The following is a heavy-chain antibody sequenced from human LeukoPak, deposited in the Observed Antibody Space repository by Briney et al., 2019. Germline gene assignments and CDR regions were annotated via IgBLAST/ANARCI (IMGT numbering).Heavy chain of an antibody. CDR1: GFTFSSYG. CDR3: ARDLRGPTDY. CDR2: IWYDGSNK. Sequence: GRSLRLSCAASGFTFSSYGMHWVRQAPGKGQERVAVIWYDGSNKYYADSVKGRFTISRDNSKNTLYLQMNSLRAEDTAVYYCARDLRGPTDYWGQGTLVTVSS. J-gene: IGHJ4*02. D-gene: IGHD3-16*01. V-gene: IGHV3-33*01.